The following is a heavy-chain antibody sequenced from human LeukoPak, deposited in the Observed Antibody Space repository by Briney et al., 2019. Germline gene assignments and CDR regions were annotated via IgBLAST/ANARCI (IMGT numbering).Heavy chain of an antibody. J-gene: IGHJ6*03. CDR1: GGTFSSYA. Sequence: SVKVSCKASGGTFSSYAISWVRQAPGQGLEWMGGIIPIFGTANYAQKFQGRVTITTDESTSTAYMELSSLRSEDTAVYYCARVNVEYSYGPPYYYYYMDVRGKGTTVTVSS. V-gene: IGHV1-69*05. CDR3: ARVNVEYSYGPPYYYYYMDV. CDR2: IIPIFGTA. D-gene: IGHD5-18*01.